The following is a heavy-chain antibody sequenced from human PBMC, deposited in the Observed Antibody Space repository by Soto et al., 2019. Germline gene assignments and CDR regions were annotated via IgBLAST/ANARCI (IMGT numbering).Heavy chain of an antibody. J-gene: IGHJ2*01. D-gene: IGHD2-8*01. CDR1: GDSIGNFY. Sequence: SETLSLTCAISGDSIGNFYWSWIRQPAGKGLESLGRLSASGRTNYSPSLQSRVTMSLDRSKNRFSLRLTSVSAADTAVYFCAGGMGRYFDIWGRGTLVTVSS. V-gene: IGHV4-4*07. CDR3: AGGMGRYFDI. CDR2: LSASGRT.